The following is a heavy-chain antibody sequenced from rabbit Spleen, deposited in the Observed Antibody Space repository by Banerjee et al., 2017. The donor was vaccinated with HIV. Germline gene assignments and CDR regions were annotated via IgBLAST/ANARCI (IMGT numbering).Heavy chain of an antibody. CDR2: INIVTGKS. CDR1: GVSFSDKDV. D-gene: IGHD1-1*01. J-gene: IGHJ4*01. CDR3: ARDLVAVIGWNFNL. Sequence: QSLVESGGGLVQPEGSLTLTCKASGVSFSDKDVMCWVRQAPGKGLEWITCINIVTGKSVYASWAKGRFTMSRTSSTTVTLQMTSLTAADTATYFCARDLVAVIGWNFNLWGPGTLVTVS. V-gene: IGHV1S40*01.